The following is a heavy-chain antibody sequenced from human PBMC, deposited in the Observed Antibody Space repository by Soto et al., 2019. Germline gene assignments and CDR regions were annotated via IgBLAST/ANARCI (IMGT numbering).Heavy chain of an antibody. D-gene: IGHD3-3*01. V-gene: IGHV4-59*01. J-gene: IGHJ6*04. CDR1: GGSISSYY. CDR2: IYYSGST. CDR3: ARGGWSGYRNLDV. Sequence: SETLSLTCTVSGGSISSYYWSWIRQPPGKGLEWIGYIYYSGSTNYNPSLKSRVTISVDTSKNQFSLKLSSVTAADTAVYYCARGGWSGYRNLDVWGKGTTVTVSS.